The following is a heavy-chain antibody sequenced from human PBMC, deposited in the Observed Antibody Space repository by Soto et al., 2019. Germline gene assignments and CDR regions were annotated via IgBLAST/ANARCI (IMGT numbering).Heavy chain of an antibody. V-gene: IGHV3-33*06. CDR2: IWYDGSLQ. Sequence: QVQMVESGGGVVQPGKSLRLSCAASGFSFENYGMHWVRQAPGRGLEWVAIIWYDGSLQYYAAAVKGRFTISRDNSKNPLYLEMNSLRAEDTAVYYCANLWGDGYNLGQDYNGMDVWGQGTTGIVSS. J-gene: IGHJ6*02. CDR3: ANLWGDGYNLGQDYNGMDV. CDR1: GFSFENYG. D-gene: IGHD5-12*01.